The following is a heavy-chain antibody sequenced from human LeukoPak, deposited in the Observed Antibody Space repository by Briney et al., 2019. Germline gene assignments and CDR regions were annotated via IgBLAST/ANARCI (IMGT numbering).Heavy chain of an antibody. D-gene: IGHD6-19*01. CDR2: IGTAGDT. Sequence: GGSLRLSCAASGFTYSSYDMHWVRQAIGKGLEYVSAIGTAGDTYYPGSVKGRFTISRENAKNSLYLQMNSLRAEDTAVYYCAREPGGRGWRELDFWGQGTLVTVSS. V-gene: IGHV3-13*04. CDR1: GFTYSSYD. CDR3: AREPGGRGWRELDF. J-gene: IGHJ4*02.